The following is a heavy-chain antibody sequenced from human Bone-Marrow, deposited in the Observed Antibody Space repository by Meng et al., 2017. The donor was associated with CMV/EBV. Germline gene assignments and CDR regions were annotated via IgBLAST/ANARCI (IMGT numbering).Heavy chain of an antibody. CDR2: ITSSGNTI. CDR3: AQDSNPRRPVRIDS. Sequence: GESLKISCAASGFTFSSYEMNWVRQAPGKGLEWVSYITSSGNTIYYADSVKGRFTISRDNSKNTLYLQMDSLRVEDTALYYCAQDSNPRRPVRIDSWGQGTLVTVSS. V-gene: IGHV3-48*03. J-gene: IGHJ4*02. CDR1: GFTFSSYE. D-gene: IGHD1-1*01.